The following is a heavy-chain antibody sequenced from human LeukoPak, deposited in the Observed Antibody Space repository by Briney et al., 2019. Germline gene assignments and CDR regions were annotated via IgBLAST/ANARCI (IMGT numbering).Heavy chain of an antibody. Sequence: SVKVSCKASGGTFSNYAISWVRQAPGQALEWMGGIIPIFGTANYAQKFQGRVTITADESTSTAYMELSSLRSEDTAVYYCARGRTEYYSYTYYYGMDVWGQGTTVTVSS. CDR2: IIPIFGTA. D-gene: IGHD2/OR15-2a*01. CDR3: ARGRTEYYSYTYYYGMDV. CDR1: GGTFSNYA. V-gene: IGHV1-69*13. J-gene: IGHJ6*02.